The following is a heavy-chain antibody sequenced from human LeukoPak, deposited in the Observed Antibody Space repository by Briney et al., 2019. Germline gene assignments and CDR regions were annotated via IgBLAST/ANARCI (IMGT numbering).Heavy chain of an antibody. V-gene: IGHV3-48*04. CDR3: AELGITMIGGV. D-gene: IGHD3-10*02. Sequence: GGSLRLSCAASGFTFSSYGMNWVRQAPGKGLEWVSYISSSGSTIYYADSVKGRFTISRDNAKNSLYLQMNSLRAEDTAVYYCAELGITMIGGVWGKGTTVTISS. J-gene: IGHJ6*04. CDR2: ISSSGSTI. CDR1: GFTFSSYG.